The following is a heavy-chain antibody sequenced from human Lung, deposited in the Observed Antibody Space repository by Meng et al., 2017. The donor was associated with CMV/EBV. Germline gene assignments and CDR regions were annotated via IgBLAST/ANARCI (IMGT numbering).Heavy chain of an antibody. CDR3: ARHVSYSSGWPFDY. D-gene: IGHD6-19*01. J-gene: IGHJ4*02. CDR2: IYPGDSDT. Sequence: GSGYLFTSYWIGWVRQMPGKGLEWMGIIYPGDSDTRYSPSFQGQVTISADKSISTAYLQWSSLKASDTAMYYCARHVSYSSGWPFDYWGQGTLVTVSS. V-gene: IGHV5-51*01. CDR1: GYLFTSYW.